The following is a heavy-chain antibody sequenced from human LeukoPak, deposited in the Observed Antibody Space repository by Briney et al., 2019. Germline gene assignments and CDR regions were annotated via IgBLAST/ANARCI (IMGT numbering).Heavy chain of an antibody. Sequence: GGSLRLSCAASGFTFSSHWMSWVRQAPGKGLEWVANIKQDGSEKYYVDSVKGRFTISRDNAKNSLYLQMNSLRAEDTAVYYCARGAPYYYDSSGYSPEDYWGQGTLVTVSS. D-gene: IGHD3-22*01. CDR3: ARGAPYYYDSSGYSPEDY. V-gene: IGHV3-7*01. CDR1: GFTFSSHW. CDR2: IKQDGSEK. J-gene: IGHJ4*02.